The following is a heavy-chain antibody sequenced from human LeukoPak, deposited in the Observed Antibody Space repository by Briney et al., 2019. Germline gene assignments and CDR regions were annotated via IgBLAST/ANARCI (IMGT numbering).Heavy chain of an antibody. CDR1: AYSFTSYW. J-gene: IGHJ4*02. V-gene: IGHV5-51*01. CDR3: ARQRGYGSGPLDY. D-gene: IGHD3-10*01. CDR2: IYPGDSDT. Sequence: GESLKISCKASAYSFTSYWIGWVRQMPGKGLEWMGIIYPGDSDTRYSPSFQGQVTISADKSISTAYLQWSSLKASDSAMYYCARQRGYGSGPLDYWGQGTLVTVSS.